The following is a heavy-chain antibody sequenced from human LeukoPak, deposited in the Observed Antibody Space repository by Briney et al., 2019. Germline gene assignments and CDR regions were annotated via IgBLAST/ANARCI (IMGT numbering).Heavy chain of an antibody. CDR1: GFTFSSYA. CDR2: ISGSGGST. V-gene: IGHV3-23*01. Sequence: AGGSLRLSCAASGFTFSSYAMSWVRQAPGKGLEWVSAISGSGGSTYYADSVKGRFTIPRDNSKNTLYLQMNSLRAEDTAVYYCANIEAYGGNWSYWGQGTLVTVSS. CDR3: ANIEAYGGNWSY. J-gene: IGHJ4*02. D-gene: IGHD4-23*01.